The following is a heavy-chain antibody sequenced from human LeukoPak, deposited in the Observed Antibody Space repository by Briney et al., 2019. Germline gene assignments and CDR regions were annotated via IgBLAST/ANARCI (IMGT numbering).Heavy chain of an antibody. D-gene: IGHD3-10*01. CDR2: INPNSDDT. CDR3: ARLSSPSSLAFDI. Sequence: ASVKVSCKASGYTFTTYYMHWVRQAPGQGLEWMGWINPNSDDTNYAQKFQGRVTMTRDTSTSTAYMALSRLRSDDTAVYYCARLSSPSSLAFDIRGQGTMVTVSS. CDR1: GYTFTTYY. V-gene: IGHV1-2*02. J-gene: IGHJ3*02.